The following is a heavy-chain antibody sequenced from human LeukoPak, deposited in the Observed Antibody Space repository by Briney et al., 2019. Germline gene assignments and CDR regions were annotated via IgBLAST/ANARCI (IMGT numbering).Heavy chain of an antibody. D-gene: IGHD2-2*01. CDR3: AGLHIVVVPAVHY. V-gene: IGHV4-39*01. Sequence: SETLSLTCTVSGGSISSSSYYWGWIRQPPGKGLEWIGIIYYSGSAFYNPSLKSRVTISVDTSKNQFSLKLSSVTAAETAVYYCAGLHIVVVPAVHYWGQGTLVTVSS. CDR2: IYYSGSA. J-gene: IGHJ4*02. CDR1: GGSISSSSYY.